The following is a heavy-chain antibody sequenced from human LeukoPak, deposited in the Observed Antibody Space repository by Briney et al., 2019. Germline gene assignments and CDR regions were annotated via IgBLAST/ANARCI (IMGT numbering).Heavy chain of an antibody. J-gene: IGHJ3*01. CDR2: FSYDGSNK. V-gene: IGHV3-30*01. CDR1: GFTFSSYA. CDR3: ARLPPACGGDC. D-gene: IGHD2-21*02. Sequence: PGGSLRLSCAASGFTFSSYAMHWVRQAPGKGLEWVAVFSYDGSNKYYADSVKGRFTISRDNCKNTLYLQMNSLRAEDTAVYYCARLPPACGGDCWGQGTMVTVSS.